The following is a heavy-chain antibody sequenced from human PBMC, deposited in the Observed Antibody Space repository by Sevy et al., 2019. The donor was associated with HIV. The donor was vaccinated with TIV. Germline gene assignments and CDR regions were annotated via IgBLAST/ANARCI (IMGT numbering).Heavy chain of an antibody. Sequence: GGSLRLSCAASGFTFSSYSMNWVRQAPGKGLEWVSSISSSSSYIYYADSVKGRFTISRDNAKNSLYLQLNSLRADDTAIYYCAKSYFGSGTSYGMDLWGRGTTVTVSS. V-gene: IGHV3-21*01. J-gene: IGHJ6*02. CDR2: ISSSSSYI. CDR1: GFTFSSYS. D-gene: IGHD3-10*01. CDR3: AKSYFGSGTSYGMDL.